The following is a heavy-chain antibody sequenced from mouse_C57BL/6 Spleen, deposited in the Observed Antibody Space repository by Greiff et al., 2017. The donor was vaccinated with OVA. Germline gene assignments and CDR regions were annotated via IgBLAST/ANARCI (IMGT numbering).Heavy chain of an antibody. V-gene: IGHV1-52*01. CDR2: IDPSDSET. J-gene: IGHJ3*01. D-gene: IGHD3-2*02. Sequence: QVQLQQPGAELVRPGSSVKLSCKASGYTFTSYWMHWVKQRPIQGLEWIGNIDPSDSETHYNQKFKDKATLTVDKSSSTAYMQLSSLTSEDSAVYYCARQTAQAKGFAYWGQGTLVTVSA. CDR1: GYTFTSYW. CDR3: ARQTAQAKGFAY.